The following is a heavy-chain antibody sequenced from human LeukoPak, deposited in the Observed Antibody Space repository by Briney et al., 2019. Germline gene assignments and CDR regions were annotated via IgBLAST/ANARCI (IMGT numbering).Heavy chain of an antibody. CDR1: GYTFTSYT. CDR3: ARLDYGDY. V-gene: IGHV1-18*01. CDR2: ISAYNGNT. J-gene: IGHJ4*02. Sequence: ASVKVSCKTSGYTFTSYTINWVRQDTGQGLEWMGWISAYNGNTNYAQKLQGRVTMTTDTSTSTAYMELRSLRSDDTAVYYCARLDYGDYWGQGTLVTVSS.